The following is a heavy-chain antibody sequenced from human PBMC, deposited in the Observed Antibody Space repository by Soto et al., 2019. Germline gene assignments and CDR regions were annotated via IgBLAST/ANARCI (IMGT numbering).Heavy chain of an antibody. Sequence: QVQLQESGPGLVKPSQTLSLTCTVSGGSISSGGYYWIWIRHHPGKRLAWIGYIYYSGSTYYNPSLKSRLTISVDTSKHQFSLKLSSVTAADTAVYYCARDLRTNPGASDWFDPWGKGTLVTVST. D-gene: IGHD3-10*01. V-gene: IGHV4-31*03. CDR3: ARDLRTNPGASDWFDP. J-gene: IGHJ5*02. CDR2: IYYSGST. CDR1: GGSISSGGYY.